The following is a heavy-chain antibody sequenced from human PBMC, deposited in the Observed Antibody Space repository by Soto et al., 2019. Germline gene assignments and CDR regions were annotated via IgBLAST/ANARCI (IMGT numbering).Heavy chain of an antibody. CDR3: ARAVLNYYDSSGYYIYYYYGMDV. J-gene: IGHJ6*02. Sequence: ASVKVSCKASGYTFTSYGISWVRQAPGQGLEWMGWISAYNGNTNYAQRLQGRVTMTTDTSTSTAYMGLRSLRSDDTAVYYCARAVLNYYDSSGYYIYYYYGMDVWGQGTTVTVSS. CDR2: ISAYNGNT. V-gene: IGHV1-18*01. D-gene: IGHD3-22*01. CDR1: GYTFTSYG.